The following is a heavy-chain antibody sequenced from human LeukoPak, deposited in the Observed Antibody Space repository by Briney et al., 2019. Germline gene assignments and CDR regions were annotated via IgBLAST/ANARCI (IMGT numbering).Heavy chain of an antibody. CDR1: GGTFSSYA. D-gene: IGHD6-19*01. CDR3: ARALSTSIAVASLNAFDI. V-gene: IGHV1-69*06. Sequence: GASVKVSCKASGGTFSSYAISWVRQAPGQGLEWMGGIIPIFGTANYAQKFQGRVTITADKSTSTAYMELSSLRSEDMAVYYCARALSTSIAVASLNAFDIWGQGTMVTVSS. CDR2: IIPIFGTA. J-gene: IGHJ3*02.